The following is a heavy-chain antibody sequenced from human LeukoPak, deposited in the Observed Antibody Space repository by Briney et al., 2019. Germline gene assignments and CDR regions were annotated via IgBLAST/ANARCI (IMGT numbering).Heavy chain of an antibody. V-gene: IGHV3-23*01. Sequence: GGTLRLSCAASGFSFSSYGMSWVRQAPGKGLEWVSGISTSGGSTYYADSVKGRFTISRDNSKNTVYLQMNSLRAEDTAVYYCAELGITMIGGVWGKGTTVTVSS. CDR1: GFSFSSYG. D-gene: IGHD3-10*02. J-gene: IGHJ6*04. CDR3: AELGITMIGGV. CDR2: ISTSGGST.